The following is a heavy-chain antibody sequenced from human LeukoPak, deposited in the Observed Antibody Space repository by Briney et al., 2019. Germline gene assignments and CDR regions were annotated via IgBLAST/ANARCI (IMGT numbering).Heavy chain of an antibody. V-gene: IGHV3-21*01. D-gene: IGHD2-2*01. Sequence: GGSLRLSCAPSGFTFSSYSMNWVRQAPGKGLEWVSSISSSSNYIYYADSVKGRFTISRDNAKNSLYFQMNSLRAEDTAVYYCARDTSSTQYMDVWGKGTTVTVSS. J-gene: IGHJ6*03. CDR3: ARDTSSTQYMDV. CDR1: GFTFSSYS. CDR2: ISSSSNYI.